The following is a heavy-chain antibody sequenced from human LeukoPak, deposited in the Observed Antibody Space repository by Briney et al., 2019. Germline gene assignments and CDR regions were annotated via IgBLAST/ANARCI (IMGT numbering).Heavy chain of an antibody. CDR3: ARDQESVHDNWFDP. V-gene: IGHV3-48*04. Sequence: GGSLRLSCAASGFTFSSYSMNWVRQAPGKGLEWVSYISSSSSTIYYADSVKGRFTISRDNAKNSLYLQMNSLRAEDTAVYYCARDQESVHDNWFDPWGQGTLVTVSS. CDR1: GFTFSSYS. CDR2: ISSSSSTI. J-gene: IGHJ5*02. D-gene: IGHD1-1*01.